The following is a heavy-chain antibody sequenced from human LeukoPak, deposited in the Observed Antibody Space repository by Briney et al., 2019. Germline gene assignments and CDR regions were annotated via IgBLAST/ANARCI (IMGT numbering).Heavy chain of an antibody. CDR1: GFTFSSYS. Sequence: GGSLRLSCAASGFTFSSYSMNWVRQAPGKGLEWVSSISTSSSYIYYADSMKGRFTISRDNAKNSLYLQMNSLRAEDTAVYYCARVRYYDFWSDIDYWGQGTLVTVSS. CDR2: ISTSSSYI. V-gene: IGHV3-21*01. J-gene: IGHJ4*02. CDR3: ARVRYYDFWSDIDY. D-gene: IGHD3-3*01.